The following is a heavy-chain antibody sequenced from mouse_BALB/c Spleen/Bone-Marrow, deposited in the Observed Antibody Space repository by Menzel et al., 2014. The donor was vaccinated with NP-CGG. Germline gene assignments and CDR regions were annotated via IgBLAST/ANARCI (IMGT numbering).Heavy chain of an antibody. CDR2: INPGIGGT. J-gene: IGHJ2*01. Sequence: ESGAELVRPGTSVKVSCKASGYAFTNYLIEWFKQRPGQGLEWIGRINPGIGGTTYNAKFKGKATLTADKSSTTAYMQLSSLTSDDSAVYFCARFARDYWGQGTTLTVSS. CDR1: GYAFTNYL. V-gene: IGHV1-54*01. CDR3: ARFARDY.